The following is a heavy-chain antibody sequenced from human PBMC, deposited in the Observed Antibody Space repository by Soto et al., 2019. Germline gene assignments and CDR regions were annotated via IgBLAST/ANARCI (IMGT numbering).Heavy chain of an antibody. Sequence: QVQLVESGGGVVQPGRSLRLSCAASGFTFSSYAMHWVRQAPGKGLEWVAVISYDGSNKYYADSVKGRFTISRDNSKNTLYLQMNSLRAEDTAVYYCARTDSNPPLYGMDVWGQGTTVTVSS. CDR2: ISYDGSNK. CDR3: ARTDSNPPLYGMDV. CDR1: GFTFSSYA. D-gene: IGHD4-4*01. V-gene: IGHV3-30-3*01. J-gene: IGHJ6*02.